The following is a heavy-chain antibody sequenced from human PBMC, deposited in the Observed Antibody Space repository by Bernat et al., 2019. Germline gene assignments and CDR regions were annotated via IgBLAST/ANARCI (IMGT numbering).Heavy chain of an antibody. CDR2: ISSSGSTI. Sequence: QVQLVESGGGLVKPGGSLRLSCAASGFTFSDYYMSWIRQAPGKGLEWVSYISSSGSTIYYADSVKGRFTISRDNAKNSLYLQMNSLRAEDTAVYYCARDQRPHYYASSGYQAYYFDYWGQGTLVTVSS. CDR1: GFTFSDYY. CDR3: ARDQRPHYYASSGYQAYYFDY. D-gene: IGHD3-22*01. V-gene: IGHV3-11*01. J-gene: IGHJ4*02.